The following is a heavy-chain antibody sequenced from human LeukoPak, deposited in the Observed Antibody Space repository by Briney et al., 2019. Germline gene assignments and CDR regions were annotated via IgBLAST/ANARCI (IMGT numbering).Heavy chain of an antibody. V-gene: IGHV1-8*01. Sequence: ASVKVSCKASGYTFTNYEVNWVRQATGQGLEWMGYKNPNSGNSAYAQKFQGRVTNTTDASITAAYMELSGVRSEDTALYYCAREGLDYWGQGTLVTVSS. J-gene: IGHJ4*02. CDR2: KNPNSGNS. CDR3: AREGLDY. CDR1: GYTFTNYE.